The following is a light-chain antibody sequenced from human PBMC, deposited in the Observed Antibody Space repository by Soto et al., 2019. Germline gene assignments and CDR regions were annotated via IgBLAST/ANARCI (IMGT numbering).Light chain of an antibody. Sequence: EIVLTQSPGTLSLSPGERATLACRASQSVSSSYLAWYQQKPGQAPRLLIYGASSRATGIPDRFSGSGSGTDLKLTMGIFEPEEFGVFDCGVYGSSPPRFGQETRVEI. CDR1: QSVSSSY. CDR3: GVYGSSPPR. CDR2: GAS. J-gene: IGKJ1*01. V-gene: IGKV3-20*01.